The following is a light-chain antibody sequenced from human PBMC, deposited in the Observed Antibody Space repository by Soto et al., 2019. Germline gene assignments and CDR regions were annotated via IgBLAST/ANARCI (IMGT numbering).Light chain of an antibody. CDR3: QQYNNWPQA. V-gene: IGKV3-15*01. CDR1: QSVNNH. Sequence: EVVMTQSPATLSVSPGERATLSCRASQSVNNHLAWYQQKPGQAPRLLISGAPTRATGIPARFSGSGSGTEFTLTISSLQSEDFAVYYCQQYNNWPQAFGQGTRVEIK. CDR2: GAP. J-gene: IGKJ1*01.